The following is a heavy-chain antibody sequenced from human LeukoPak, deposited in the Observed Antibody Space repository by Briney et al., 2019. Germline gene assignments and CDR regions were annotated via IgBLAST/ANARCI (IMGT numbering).Heavy chain of an antibody. CDR2: INQGGGEK. D-gene: IGHD4-17*01. V-gene: IGHV3-7*01. CDR1: GFTLNTYW. J-gene: IGHJ4*02. CDR3: AREDLCYGDIQD. Sequence: PGGSLRLSCEASGFTLNTYWMSWVRQAPGKGLEWVANINQGGGEKYYVDSVKGRFTISRDNAKNSVYLQMNSLRAEDTALYYCAREDLCYGDIQDWGQGTLVTVSS.